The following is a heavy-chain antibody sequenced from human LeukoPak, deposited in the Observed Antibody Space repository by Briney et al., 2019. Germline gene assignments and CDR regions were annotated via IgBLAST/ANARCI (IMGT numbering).Heavy chain of an antibody. Sequence: ASVKVSCKASGYTFTGYYTHWVRQAPGQGLEWMGWINPNSGGTNYAQKFQGRVTMTRDTTISTAYMELSRLRSDDTAVYYCARDDSSSSIFDYWGQGTLVTVSS. CDR1: GYTFTGYY. CDR3: ARDDSSSSIFDY. CDR2: INPNSGGT. D-gene: IGHD6-6*01. V-gene: IGHV1-2*02. J-gene: IGHJ4*02.